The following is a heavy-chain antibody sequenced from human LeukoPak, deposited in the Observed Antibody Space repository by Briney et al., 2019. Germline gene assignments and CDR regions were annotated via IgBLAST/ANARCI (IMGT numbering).Heavy chain of an antibody. CDR1: GGSISSYY. D-gene: IGHD2-2*01. J-gene: IGHJ5*02. CDR3: ARQYCSSTSCYREGWFDP. V-gene: IGHV4-59*08. CDR2: IYYSGST. Sequence: PSETLSLTCTVSGGSISSYYWSWIRQPPGKGLEWIGYIYYSGSTNYNPSLKSRVTISVDTSKNQFSLKLSSVTAADTAVYYCARQYCSSTSCYREGWFDPWGQGTLVTVSS.